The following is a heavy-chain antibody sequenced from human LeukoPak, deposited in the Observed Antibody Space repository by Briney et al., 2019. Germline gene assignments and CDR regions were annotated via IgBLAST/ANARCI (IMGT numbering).Heavy chain of an antibody. J-gene: IGHJ4*02. CDR1: GFTFSSYA. CDR2: ISYDGSNK. Sequence: GGSLRLSCAASGFTFSSYAMHWVRQAPGKGLEWVAVISYDGSNKYYADSVKGRFTISRDNSKNTLYLQMNSLRAEDTAVYYCAKAQEHSSSWYFLAPYYFDYWGQGTPVTVSS. CDR3: AKAQEHSSSWYFLAPYYFDY. D-gene: IGHD6-13*01. V-gene: IGHV3-30-3*01.